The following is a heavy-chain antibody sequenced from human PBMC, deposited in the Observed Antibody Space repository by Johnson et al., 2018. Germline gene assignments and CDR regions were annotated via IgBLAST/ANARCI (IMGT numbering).Heavy chain of an antibody. CDR3: AKAPSPDSEGDAFDI. D-gene: IGHD1-14*01. CDR2: ISYDGSNK. Sequence: VQLVETGGGVVQPGRSLRLSCAASGFTFSSYGMHWVRQAPGKGLEWVAVISYDGSNKYYADSVKGRFTISRDNAKNSLYLQMNSLRAEDTALYSCAKAPSPDSEGDAFDIWGQGTMVTVSS. CDR1: GFTFSSYG. V-gene: IGHV3-30*18. J-gene: IGHJ3*02.